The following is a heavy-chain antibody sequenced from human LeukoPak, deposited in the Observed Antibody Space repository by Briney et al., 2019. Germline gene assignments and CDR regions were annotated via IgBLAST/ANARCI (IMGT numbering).Heavy chain of an antibody. V-gene: IGHV4-61*01. CDR2: IYYSGST. J-gene: IGHJ4*02. D-gene: IGHD3-22*01. Sequence: SETLSLTCTVSRGSISSSSSYWSWIRQPPGKGLEWIGYIYYSGSTNYNPSLKSRVTISVDTSKNQFSLKLSSVTAADTAVYYCARAEVLPDFFDSSGGFDYWGQGTLVTVSS. CDR3: ARAEVLPDFFDSSGGFDY. CDR1: RGSISSSSSY.